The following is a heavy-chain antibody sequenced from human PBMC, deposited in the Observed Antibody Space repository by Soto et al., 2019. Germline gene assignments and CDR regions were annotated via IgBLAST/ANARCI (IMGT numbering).Heavy chain of an antibody. CDR2: IYYSGST. V-gene: IGHV4-59*01. CDR3: ARVGPYGDIFDY. Sequence: SETLSLTCTVSGGSISSYYWSWIRQPPGKGLEWIGYIYYSGSTNYNPSLKSRVTISVDTSKNQFSLKLSSVTAADTAVYYCARVGPYGDIFDYWGQGTLVTVSS. D-gene: IGHD4-17*01. J-gene: IGHJ4*02. CDR1: GGSISSYY.